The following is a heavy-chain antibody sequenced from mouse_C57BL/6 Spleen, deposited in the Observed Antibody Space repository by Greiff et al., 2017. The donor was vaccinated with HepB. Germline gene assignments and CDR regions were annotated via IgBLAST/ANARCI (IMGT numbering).Heavy chain of an antibody. CDR1: GFTFSDYG. J-gene: IGHJ4*01. Sequence: EVKLMESGGGLVKPGGSLKLSCAASGFTFSDYGIHWVRQAPEKGLEWVAYISSGSSTIYYADTVKGRFTISRDNAKNTLFLQMTSLRSEDTAMYYCARERYCAMDYWGQGTSVTVSS. CDR2: ISSGSSTI. V-gene: IGHV5-17*01. CDR3: ARERYCAMDY.